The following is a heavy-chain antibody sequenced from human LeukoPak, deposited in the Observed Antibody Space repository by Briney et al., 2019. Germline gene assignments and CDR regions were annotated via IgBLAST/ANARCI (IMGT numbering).Heavy chain of an antibody. J-gene: IGHJ3*02. Sequence: GGSLRLSCAASGFTFSDYYMSWIRQAPGKGLEWVSYISSSSSYTNYADSVKGRFTISRDNAKNPLYLQMNSLRAEDTAVYYCARVHYYDSSGYLDAFDIWGQGTMVTVSS. CDR3: ARVHYYDSSGYLDAFDI. D-gene: IGHD3-22*01. CDR2: ISSSSSYT. V-gene: IGHV3-11*05. CDR1: GFTFSDYY.